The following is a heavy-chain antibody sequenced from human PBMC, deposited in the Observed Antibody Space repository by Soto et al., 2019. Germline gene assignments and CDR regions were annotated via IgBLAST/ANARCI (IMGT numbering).Heavy chain of an antibody. CDR3: ARSSSRHYLRSFDY. V-gene: IGHV4-34*01. D-gene: IGHD1-26*01. CDR2: INHSGST. CDR1: GGSFSGYY. J-gene: IGHJ4*02. Sequence: SETLSLTCAVYGGSFSGYYWSWIRQPPGKGLEWIGEINHSGSTNYNPSLKSRVTISVDTSKNQFSLKLSSVTAADTAVYYCARSSSRHYLRSFDYWGQGTLVTVSS.